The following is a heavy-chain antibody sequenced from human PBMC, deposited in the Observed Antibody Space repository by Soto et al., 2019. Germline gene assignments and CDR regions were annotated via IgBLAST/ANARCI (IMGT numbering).Heavy chain of an antibody. CDR1: GGSISSGGYY. CDR3: AREGAFAVVAENLGYYYYMDV. Sequence: QVQLQESGPGLVKPSQTLSLTCTVSGGSISSGGYYWSWIRQHPGKGLEWIGYIYYRGSTYYNPSLKSRVTISVDTSKNQFSLKLSSVTAADTAVYYCAREGAFAVVAENLGYYYYMDVWGKGTTVTVSS. CDR2: IYYRGST. J-gene: IGHJ6*03. D-gene: IGHD2-2*01. V-gene: IGHV4-31*03.